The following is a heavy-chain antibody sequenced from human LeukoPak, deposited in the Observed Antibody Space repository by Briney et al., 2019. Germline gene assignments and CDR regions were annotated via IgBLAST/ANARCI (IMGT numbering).Heavy chain of an antibody. V-gene: IGHV4-34*01. J-gene: IGHJ5*02. CDR2: INHSGST. CDR3: ARGATAYCSSTSCFKTNKKNNWFDP. CDR1: GGSFSGYY. D-gene: IGHD2-2*01. Sequence: SETLSLTCAVYGGSFSGYYWSWIRQPPGKGLEWIGEINHSGSTNYNPSLESRVTISVDTSKNQFSLKLSSVTAADTAVYYCARGATAYCSSTSCFKTNKKNNWFDPWGQGTLVTVSS.